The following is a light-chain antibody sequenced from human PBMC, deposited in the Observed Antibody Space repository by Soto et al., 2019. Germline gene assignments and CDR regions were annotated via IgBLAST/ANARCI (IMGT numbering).Light chain of an antibody. CDR1: QSISVY. CDR2: DAS. Sequence: EIVLTQSPATLSLSPGERATLSCRASQSISVYLAWYQQKPGQAPRLLIYDASNRAAGIPARFSGSGSGTDFTLTISSLEPEDFAVYYCQQRSNWITFGQGTRLESK. J-gene: IGKJ5*01. V-gene: IGKV3-11*01. CDR3: QQRSNWIT.